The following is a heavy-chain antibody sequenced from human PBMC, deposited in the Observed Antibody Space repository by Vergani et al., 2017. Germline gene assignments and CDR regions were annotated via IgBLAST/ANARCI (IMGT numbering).Heavy chain of an antibody. J-gene: IGHJ4*02. Sequence: QLQLQESGPGLVKPSETLSLTCTVSGGSISSSSYYWGWIRQPPGKGLEWIGSGYYSRSTYYNPSLKSRVTISVHTSKNQFSLKLSSVTAADPAVYYCARGALWWRRQIDSWGQGTLVTVSS. D-gene: IGHD2-21*01. V-gene: IGHV4-39*01. CDR3: ARGALWWRRQIDS. CDR2: GYYSRST. CDR1: GGSISSSSYY.